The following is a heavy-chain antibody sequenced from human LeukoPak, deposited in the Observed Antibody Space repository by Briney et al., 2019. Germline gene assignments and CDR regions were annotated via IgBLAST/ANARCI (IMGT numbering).Heavy chain of an antibody. Sequence: SETLSLTSAVYGVSFSGYYWSWIRQPPGKGLEWIGEINHSGSTNYNPSLKSRVTISADTSKNQFSLKLSSVTAADTAVYYCASYAKDIVVLPAASIYWYFDLWGRGTLVTVSS. CDR1: GVSFSGYY. V-gene: IGHV4-34*01. CDR3: ASYAKDIVVLPAASIYWYFDL. CDR2: INHSGST. J-gene: IGHJ2*01. D-gene: IGHD2-2*01.